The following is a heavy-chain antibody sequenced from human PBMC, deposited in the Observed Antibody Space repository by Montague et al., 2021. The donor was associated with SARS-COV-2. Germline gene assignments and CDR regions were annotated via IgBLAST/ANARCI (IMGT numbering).Heavy chain of an antibody. V-gene: IGHV4-34*01. CDR1: GGSFSDYY. Sequence: SETLSLTCAVYGGSFSDYYWAWIRQPPGKGLEWIGEINYSGHANYNPSLKSRVTISVDTSKNQFSLKLSSVTAADTAVYYCARGHYSSSWYGIRYYFDYWGQGTLVTVSS. J-gene: IGHJ4*02. CDR2: INYSGHA. CDR3: ARGHYSSSWYGIRYYFDY. D-gene: IGHD6-13*01.